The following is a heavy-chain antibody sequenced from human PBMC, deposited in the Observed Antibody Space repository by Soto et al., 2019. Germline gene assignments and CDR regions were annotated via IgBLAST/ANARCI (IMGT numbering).Heavy chain of an antibody. D-gene: IGHD2-2*01. CDR3: ARDRIPAAPAYKYYAMDV. Sequence: HVQLVQSGAEVKKPGSSVKVSCKASGDTFSNYAISWVRQAPGQGLEWMGGIIPIFRTTDYAQNFQGRVTITADESTSTAYMELSTLRPEDTAVYFCARDRIPAAPAYKYYAMDVWGQGTPVTVSS. V-gene: IGHV1-69*01. J-gene: IGHJ6*02. CDR1: GDTFSNYA. CDR2: IIPIFRTT.